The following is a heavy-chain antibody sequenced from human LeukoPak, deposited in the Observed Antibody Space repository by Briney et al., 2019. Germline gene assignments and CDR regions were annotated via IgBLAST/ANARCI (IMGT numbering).Heavy chain of an antibody. Sequence: GASVKVSCKASGYTFTGYYMHWVRQAPGQGLEWMGWINPNSGGTNYAQKFQGRVTMTRDTSISTAYMELSRLRSDDTAVYYCARGSPLYYDSSGYYYYWVQGTLVTVSS. D-gene: IGHD3-22*01. CDR1: GYTFTGYY. J-gene: IGHJ4*02. CDR3: ARGSPLYYDSSGYYYY. V-gene: IGHV1-2*02. CDR2: INPNSGGT.